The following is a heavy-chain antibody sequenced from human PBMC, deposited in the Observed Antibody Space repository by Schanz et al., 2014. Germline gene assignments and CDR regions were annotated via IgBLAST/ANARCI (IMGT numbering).Heavy chain of an antibody. CDR2: ISSGGTTT. V-gene: IGHV3-11*04. CDR1: GFIFSDYY. D-gene: IGHD1-1*01. CDR3: ARDRRNADLDY. J-gene: IGHJ4*02. Sequence: QVQLVESGGGLVKPGGSLRLSCAASGFIFSDYYMAWIRQAPGKGPEYVSYISSGGTTTYHSDSVKGRFTISRDSAENSLYLLMNSLRAEDTAVCYCARDRRNADLDYWGQGTLVTVSS.